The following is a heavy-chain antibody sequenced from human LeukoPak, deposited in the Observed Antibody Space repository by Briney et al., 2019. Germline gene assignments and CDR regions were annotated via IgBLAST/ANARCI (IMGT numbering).Heavy chain of an antibody. CDR2: ISAYNGNT. CDR1: GYTFTSYG. D-gene: IGHD3-9*01. CDR3: ARDPNDILTGRMDV. V-gene: IGHV1-18*01. Sequence: ASVKVPCKASGYTFTSYGVSWVRQAPGQGLEWMGWISAYNGNTNYAQKLQGRVTMTTDTSTSTAYMELRSLRSDDTAVYYCARDPNDILTGRMDVWGQGTTVTVSS. J-gene: IGHJ6*02.